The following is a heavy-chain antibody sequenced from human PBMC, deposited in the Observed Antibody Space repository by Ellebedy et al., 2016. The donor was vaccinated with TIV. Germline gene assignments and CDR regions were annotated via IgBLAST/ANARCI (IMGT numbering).Heavy chain of an antibody. CDR3: ARDRFGDYDFDF. J-gene: IGHJ4*02. CDR2: INTGNGNP. D-gene: IGHD4-17*01. CDR1: GYTFTRYA. Sequence: AASVKVSCKASGYTFTRYAIHWVRQAPGQSLEWMGWINTGNGNPKYSQKFQGRVTITRDTSATTAYMELRSLTSADTAVYYCARDRFGDYDFDFWGQGALVTISS. V-gene: IGHV1-3*04.